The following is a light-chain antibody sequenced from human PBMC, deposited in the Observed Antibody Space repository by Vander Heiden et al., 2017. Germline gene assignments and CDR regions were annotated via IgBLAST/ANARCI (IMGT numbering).Light chain of an antibody. CDR2: DHN. CDR1: PNNGNNY. V-gene: IGLV1-51*01. CDR3: GTWDSSLGAGV. Sequence: QSVLTQPPSVSAAPGQKVTCPNNGNNYVSWYQQLPGTAPERLLHDHNKGPSRIPDRSSGSKCGASASLGITGLQAGDEADYYCGTWDSSLGAGVFGGGTKLTVV. J-gene: IGLJ3*02.